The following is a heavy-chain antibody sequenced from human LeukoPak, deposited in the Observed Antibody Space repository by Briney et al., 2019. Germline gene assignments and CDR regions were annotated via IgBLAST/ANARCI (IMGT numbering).Heavy chain of an antibody. V-gene: IGHV1-2*02. D-gene: IGHD2-2*01. CDR3: ATMEIPAAMLSDY. Sequence: EASVKVSCKASGYTFTGYYMHWVRQAPGQGLEWMGWINPNSGGTIYAQKFQGRVTMTEDTSTDTAYMELSSLRSEDTAVYYCATMEIPAAMLSDYWGQGTLVTVSS. CDR1: GYTFTGYY. J-gene: IGHJ4*02. CDR2: INPNSGGT.